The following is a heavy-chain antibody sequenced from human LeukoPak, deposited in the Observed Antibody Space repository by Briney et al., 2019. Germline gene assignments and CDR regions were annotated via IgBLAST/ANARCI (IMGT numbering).Heavy chain of an antibody. CDR1: GFTFSSYA. D-gene: IGHD6-19*01. J-gene: IGHJ4*02. V-gene: IGHV3-30*04. CDR2: ISYDGSNK. Sequence: GRSLRLSCAASGFTFSSYAMHWVRQAPGKGLEWVAVISYDGSNKYYADSVKGRFTISRDNSKNTLYLQMNSLRAEDAALYYCAKDIGAVAGYFDYWGQGTLVTVSS. CDR3: AKDIGAVAGYFDY.